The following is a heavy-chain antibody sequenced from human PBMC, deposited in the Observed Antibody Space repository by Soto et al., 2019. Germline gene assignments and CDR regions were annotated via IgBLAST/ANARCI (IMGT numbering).Heavy chain of an antibody. CDR3: AKDRRSAESGYYYGMDV. CDR2: ISWDGGST. J-gene: IGHJ6*02. CDR1: GFTFDDYT. V-gene: IGHV3-43*01. D-gene: IGHD2-2*01. Sequence: GGSLRLSCAASGFTFDDYTMHWVRQAPGKGLEWVSLISWDGGSTYYADSVKGRFTISRDNSKNSLYLQMNSLRTEDTALYYCAKDRRSAESGYYYGMDVWGQGTTVTVSS.